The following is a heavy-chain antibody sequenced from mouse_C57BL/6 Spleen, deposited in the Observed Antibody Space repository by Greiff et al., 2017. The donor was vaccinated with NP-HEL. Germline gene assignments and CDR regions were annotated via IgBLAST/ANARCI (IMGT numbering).Heavy chain of an antibody. CDR3: ARSGAYYSNWYFDV. CDR2: INPNNGGT. CDR1: GYTFTDYN. V-gene: IGHV1-18*01. Sequence: EVQLQQSGPELVKPGASVKIPCKASGYTFTDYNMDWVKQSHGKSLEWIGDINPNNGGTIYNQKFKGKATLTVDKSSSTAYMELRSLTSEDTAVYYCARSGAYYSNWYFDVWGTRTTVTVSS. J-gene: IGHJ1*03. D-gene: IGHD2-5*01.